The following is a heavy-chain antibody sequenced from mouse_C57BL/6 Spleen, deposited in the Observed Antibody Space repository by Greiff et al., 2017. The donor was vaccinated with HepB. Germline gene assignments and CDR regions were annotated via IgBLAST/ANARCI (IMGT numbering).Heavy chain of an antibody. CDR1: GYTFTSYW. J-gene: IGHJ1*03. CDR3: ARYGYYEYFDV. Sequence: QVQLKQPGAELVMPGASVKLSCKASGYTFTSYWMHWVKQRPGQGLEWIGEIDPSDSYTNYNQKFKGKSTLTVDKSSSTAYMQLSSLTSEDSAVYYCARYGYYEYFDVWGTGTTVTVSS. D-gene: IGHD2-3*01. CDR2: IDPSDSYT. V-gene: IGHV1-69*01.